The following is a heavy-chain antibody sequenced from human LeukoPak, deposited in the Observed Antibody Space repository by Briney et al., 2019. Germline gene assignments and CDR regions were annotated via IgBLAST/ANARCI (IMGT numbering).Heavy chain of an antibody. CDR1: GFTFSSYK. CDR2: VSSDGSYK. J-gene: IGHJ4*02. CDR3: VRDGDILTGYGLDY. V-gene: IGHV3-33*05. Sequence: GGSLRLSCAASGFTFSSYKIHWVRQAPGKGLEWVAAVSSDGSYKYYADSVKGRFTISRDNSKKTLYLQMNSLRAEDTAVYYRVRDGDILTGYGLDYWGQGTLVTVSS. D-gene: IGHD3-9*01.